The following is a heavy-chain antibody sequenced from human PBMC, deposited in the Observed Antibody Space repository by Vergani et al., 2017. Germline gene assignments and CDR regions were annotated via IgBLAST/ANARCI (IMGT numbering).Heavy chain of an antibody. CDR2: IIPIFGTA. D-gene: IGHD2-15*01. J-gene: IGHJ6*02. CDR3: ARGDYCGGGSCDHYYYYGMDV. Sequence: QVQLVQSGAEVKKPGSSVKVSCKASGGTFSSYAISWVRQAPGQGLEWMGGIIPIFGTANYAQKFQGRVTITADESTSTAYMELSSLRSEDTAVYYCARGDYCGGGSCDHYYYYGMDVWGQGTTVTVSS. CDR1: GGTFSSYA. V-gene: IGHV1-69*12.